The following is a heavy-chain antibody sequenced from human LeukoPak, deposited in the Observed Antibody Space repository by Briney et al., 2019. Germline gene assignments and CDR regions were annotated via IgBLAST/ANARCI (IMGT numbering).Heavy chain of an antibody. CDR3: AKDSKSYGTFDY. D-gene: IGHD5-18*01. CDR1: GFTFSSYG. Sequence: GGSPRLSCAASGFTFSSYGMHWVRQAPGKGLEWVAVISYDGSNKYYADSVKGRFTISRDNSKNTLYLQMNSLRAEDTAVYYCAKDSKSYGTFDYWGQGTLVTVSS. V-gene: IGHV3-30*18. J-gene: IGHJ4*02. CDR2: ISYDGSNK.